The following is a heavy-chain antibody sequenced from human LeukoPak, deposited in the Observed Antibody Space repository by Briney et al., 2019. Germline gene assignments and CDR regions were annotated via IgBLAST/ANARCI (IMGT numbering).Heavy chain of an antibody. CDR3: ARGGSGEGY. Sequence: SETLSLTCTVSGGSISSGAHYWSWIRQHPGKGLEWIGYINYSGSAYYNPSLKSRVTISADTSKNQFSLKLTSVTAADTAVYYCARGGSGEGYWGQGTLATVSS. CDR1: GGSISSGAHY. V-gene: IGHV4-31*03. J-gene: IGHJ4*02. CDR2: INYSGSA. D-gene: IGHD3-10*01.